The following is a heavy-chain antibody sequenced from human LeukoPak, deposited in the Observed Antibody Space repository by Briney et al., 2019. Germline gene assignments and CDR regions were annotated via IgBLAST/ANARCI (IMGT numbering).Heavy chain of an antibody. V-gene: IGHV3-23*01. CDR3: ANDGDLEDIIVVPTAYPFDY. CDR1: GFTFSNYA. D-gene: IGHD2-2*01. CDR2: IGGSGGSS. Sequence: GGSLRLSCAASGFTFSNYAMSWVRQAPGKGLEWVSGIGGSGGSSYYGDSLKGRFTTSRDTSKNTLYLQMNSLRAEDTAVYYCANDGDLEDIIVVPTAYPFDYWGQGTLVTVSS. J-gene: IGHJ4*02.